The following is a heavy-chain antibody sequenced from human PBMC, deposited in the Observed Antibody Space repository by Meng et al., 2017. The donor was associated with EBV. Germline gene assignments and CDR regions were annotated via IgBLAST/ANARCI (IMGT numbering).Heavy chain of an antibody. CDR1: GYTFRNYA. CDR3: ARGVEENGSHYPFDS. Sequence: HVCLVQSVSEGKRPGASVKVSCKSSGYTFRNYAIKLMRQVPGQGLEWMGWINTYSGKATFAQGFTGRFVFSLDTPVTTAHLQISGLKTEDSAVYYCARGVEENGSHYPFDSWGQGTLVTVSS. CDR2: INTYSGKA. J-gene: IGHJ4*02. D-gene: IGHD1-1*01. V-gene: IGHV7-4-1*02.